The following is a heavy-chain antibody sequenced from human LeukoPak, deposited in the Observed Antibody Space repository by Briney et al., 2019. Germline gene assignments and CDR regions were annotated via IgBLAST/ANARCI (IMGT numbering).Heavy chain of an antibody. V-gene: IGHV4-34*01. CDR2: INHSGST. D-gene: IGHD3-16*02. CDR3: ARLPSQEYDYVWGSYRPRSPFDY. CDR1: GGSFSGYY. Sequence: PSETLSLTCAVYGGSFSGYYWSWIRQPPGKGLEWIGEINHSGSTNYNPSLKSRVTISVDTSKNQFSLKLSSVTAADTAVYYCARLPSQEYDYVWGSYRPRSPFDYWGQGTLVTVSS. J-gene: IGHJ4*02.